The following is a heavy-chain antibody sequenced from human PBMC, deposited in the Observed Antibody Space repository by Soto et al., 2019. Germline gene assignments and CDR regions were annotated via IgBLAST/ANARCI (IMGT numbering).Heavy chain of an antibody. CDR2: IVVGSGNT. CDR3: AAGRVREGFDP. CDR1: GFTFTSSA. D-gene: IGHD1-26*01. V-gene: IGHV1-58*01. Sequence: ASVKVSCKASGFTFTSSAVQWVRQARGQRLEWIGWIVVGSGNTNYAQKFQGRVTITRDMSTSTAYMELSSLRSEDTAVYYCAAGRVREGFDPWGQGTLVTVSS. J-gene: IGHJ5*02.